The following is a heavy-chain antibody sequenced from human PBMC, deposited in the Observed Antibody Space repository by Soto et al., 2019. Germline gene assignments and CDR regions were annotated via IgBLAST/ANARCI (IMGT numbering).Heavy chain of an antibody. V-gene: IGHV5-51*01. CDR3: ALVVGAARVHYQMAG. CDR1: GYSFTSYW. Sequence: PGESLKISCKGSGYSFTSYWIGWVRQMPGKGLEWMGIIYPGDSDTRYSPSFQGQVTISADKSISTAYLQWSSLKASDTAMYYCALVVGAARVHYQMAGRAKRTTDTGSS. CDR2: IYPGDSDT. J-gene: IGHJ6*03. D-gene: IGHD2-15*01.